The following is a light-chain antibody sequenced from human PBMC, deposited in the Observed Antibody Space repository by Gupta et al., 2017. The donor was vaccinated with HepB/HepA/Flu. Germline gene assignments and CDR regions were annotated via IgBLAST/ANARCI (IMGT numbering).Light chain of an antibody. CDR2: SST. V-gene: IGLV1-44*01. CDR1: NSNIGGNT. Sequence: QSVLTQRPSASETTGQRVTISCSGSNSNIGGNTVHWYQQFSGTAPKLLIFSSTQRPSGVPDRFSGSKCGTSASLAISGLQSEDEADYYCATWDDSLKGYVFGTGTKVTVL. J-gene: IGLJ1*01. CDR3: ATWDDSLKGYV.